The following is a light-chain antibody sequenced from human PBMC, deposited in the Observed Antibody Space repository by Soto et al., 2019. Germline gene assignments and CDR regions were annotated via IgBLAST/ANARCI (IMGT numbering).Light chain of an antibody. CDR2: GAS. V-gene: IGKV3-20*01. CDR3: QQYGSSSST. Sequence: EIVLTQSPGTLSLSPGERATLSCRASQSVSSSYFAWYQQRFGQAPRLLIYGASSRATGIPDRFSGSGSGTDFTLTISRLEPEDFAVYYCQQYGSSSSTFGQGNKVEIK. CDR1: QSVSSSY. J-gene: IGKJ1*01.